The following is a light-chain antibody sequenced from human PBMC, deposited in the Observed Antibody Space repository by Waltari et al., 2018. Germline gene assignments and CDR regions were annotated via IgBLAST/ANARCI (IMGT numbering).Light chain of an antibody. CDR1: SSDIGGYHY. J-gene: IGLJ3*02. CDR3: SSYTSSNTWV. V-gene: IGLV2-14*01. Sequence: QSALTQPASVSGSPGQSITISCLGTSSDIGGYHYVSWYQQHPGKAPKVMIYDVTKRPSGVSNRFSGSKSGSTASLTISGLQAEDEADYYCSSYTSSNTWVFGGGTKLTVL. CDR2: DVT.